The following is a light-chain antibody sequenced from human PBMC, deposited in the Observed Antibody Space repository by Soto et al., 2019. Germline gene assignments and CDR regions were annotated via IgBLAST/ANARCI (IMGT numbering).Light chain of an antibody. V-gene: IGKV3D-15*01. J-gene: IGKJ3*01. CDR3: QQFNNWPRRFT. CDR1: QSISYN. CDR2: GAS. Sequence: EIVMTQSPATLSVSPGERATLSCRASQSISYNLAWYQQKPGQAPRLLIYGASTRATGIPARFSGSGSGTGFTLTISSLQSEDFAFYYCQQFNNWPRRFTFGPGTKVDIK.